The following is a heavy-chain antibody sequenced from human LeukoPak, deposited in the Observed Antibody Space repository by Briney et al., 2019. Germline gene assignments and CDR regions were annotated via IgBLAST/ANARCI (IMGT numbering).Heavy chain of an antibody. D-gene: IGHD3-9*01. J-gene: IGHJ4*02. Sequence: GGSLRLSCAASGFSFSNYGIHWVRQAPGKGLEWVAVISYDGSNKYYADSVKGRFTISRDNSKNTLYLQMNSLRAEDTAVYYCAKGIYDIGSDDYFDYWGQGTLVTVSS. CDR1: GFSFSNYG. CDR3: AKGIYDIGSDDYFDY. CDR2: ISYDGSNK. V-gene: IGHV3-30*18.